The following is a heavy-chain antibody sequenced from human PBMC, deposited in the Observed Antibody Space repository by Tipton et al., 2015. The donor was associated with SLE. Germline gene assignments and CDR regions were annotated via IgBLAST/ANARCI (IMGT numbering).Heavy chain of an antibody. CDR3: ARNPHGDYYYGMDV. Sequence: SLRLSCAASGFTFSSYAMHWVRQDPGKGLEWVAVISYDGSNKYYADSVKGRFTISRDNSKNTLYLQMNSLRAEDTAVYYCARNPHGDYYYGMDVWGQGTTVTVS. CDR1: GFTFSSYA. V-gene: IGHV3-30*04. CDR2: ISYDGSNK. D-gene: IGHD4-17*01. J-gene: IGHJ6*02.